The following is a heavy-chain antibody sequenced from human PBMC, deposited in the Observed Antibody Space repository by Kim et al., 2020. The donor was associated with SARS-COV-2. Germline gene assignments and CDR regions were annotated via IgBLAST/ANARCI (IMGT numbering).Heavy chain of an antibody. J-gene: IGHJ1*01. CDR1: GFTLTSYA. CDR2: ISGTGVDT. Sequence: GGSLRLSCTVSGFTLTSYAMNWVRQAPGKGLEWVSAISGTGVDTFYADSVKGRFTISRDKYKNILFLEMNNLRVEDTAMYYCARSLADSNSLMDAQWGQG. CDR3: ARSLADSNSLMDAQ. V-gene: IGHV3-23*01. D-gene: IGHD6-6*01.